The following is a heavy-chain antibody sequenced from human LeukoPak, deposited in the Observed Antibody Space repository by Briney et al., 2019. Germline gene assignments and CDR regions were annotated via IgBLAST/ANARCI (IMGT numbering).Heavy chain of an antibody. D-gene: IGHD3-3*01. CDR1: GLTFSSYA. V-gene: IGHV3-23*01. Sequence: PGGSLRLSCAASGLTFSSYAMSWVRQAPGKGLEWVSAISGSGGSTYYADSVKGRFTISRDNSKNTLYLQMNSLRAEDTAVYYCAKAPGYYDFWSGNYWGQGTLVTVSS. CDR2: ISGSGGST. J-gene: IGHJ4*02. CDR3: AKAPGYYDFWSGNY.